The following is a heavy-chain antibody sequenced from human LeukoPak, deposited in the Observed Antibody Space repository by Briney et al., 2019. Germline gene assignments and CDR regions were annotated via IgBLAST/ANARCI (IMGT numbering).Heavy chain of an antibody. Sequence: WASVKVSCKASGGTFSSYAISWVRQAPGQGLEWMGRIIPILGIANYAQKFQGRVTITADKSTSTAYMELSSLRSEDTAVYYCAKDLFTMIVVVTDAFDIWGQGTMVTVPS. D-gene: IGHD3-22*01. J-gene: IGHJ3*02. CDR3: AKDLFTMIVVVTDAFDI. CDR1: GGTFSSYA. CDR2: IIPILGIA. V-gene: IGHV1-69*04.